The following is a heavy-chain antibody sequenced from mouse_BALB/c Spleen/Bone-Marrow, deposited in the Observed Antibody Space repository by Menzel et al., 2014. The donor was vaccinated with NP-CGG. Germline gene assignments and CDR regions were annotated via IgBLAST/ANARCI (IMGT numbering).Heavy chain of an antibody. D-gene: IGHD2-1*01. J-gene: IGHJ4*01. CDR1: GFSLTSYG. CDR2: IWAGGST. Sequence: VKLVESGPGLVAPSQSLSITCTVSGFSLTSYGVHWVRQPPGKGLEWLGVIWAGGSTNYNSALMSRLSISKDSSKSQVFLKMNSLQTDDTAMYYCARDENYYGNYGTMDYWGQGTSVTGSS. V-gene: IGHV2-9*02. CDR3: ARDENYYGNYGTMDY.